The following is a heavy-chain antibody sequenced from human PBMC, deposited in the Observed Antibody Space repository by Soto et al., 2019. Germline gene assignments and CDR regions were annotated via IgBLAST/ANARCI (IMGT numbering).Heavy chain of an antibody. D-gene: IGHD2-8*02. CDR1: GGSFSGYY. V-gene: IGHV4-34*01. CDR3: ARDKITGLFDY. Sequence: QVQLQQWGAGLLKPSETLSLTCAVYGGSFSGYYWTWIRQPPGTGLEWIGEINHSGSTNYNPSLKSRVTISVDTSKNQYSRKLTSVTDADTAVYYCARDKITGLFDYWGQGTLVTVSS. CDR2: INHSGST. J-gene: IGHJ4*02.